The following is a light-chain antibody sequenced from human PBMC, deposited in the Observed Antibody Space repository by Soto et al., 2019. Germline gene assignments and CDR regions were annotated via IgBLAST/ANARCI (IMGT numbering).Light chain of an antibody. J-gene: IGKJ1*01. CDR1: QSVSSN. Sequence: EIVMTQSPATLSVSPGERATLSCRASQSVSSNLAWYHQKPGQAPRLLIYGASTRATGIPARFSGSGSGTEFTLTIRSLQSEDFAFYYCQQYNNWPGTFGQGTKVEIK. CDR2: GAS. V-gene: IGKV3-15*01. CDR3: QQYNNWPGT.